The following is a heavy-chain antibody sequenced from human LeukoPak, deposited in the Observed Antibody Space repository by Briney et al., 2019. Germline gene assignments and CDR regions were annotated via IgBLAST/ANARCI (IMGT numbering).Heavy chain of an antibody. J-gene: IGHJ3*02. CDR3: ARGSTSYDSSGYYRGGAFDI. Sequence: SETLSLTCTVSGGSISSSSYYWGWIRQPPGKGLEWIGSIYYSGSTYYNPSLKSRVTISVDTSKNQFSLKLSSVTAADTAVYYCARGSTSYDSSGYYRGGAFDIWGQGTMVTVSS. V-gene: IGHV4-39*01. D-gene: IGHD3-22*01. CDR1: GGSISSSSYY. CDR2: IYYSGST.